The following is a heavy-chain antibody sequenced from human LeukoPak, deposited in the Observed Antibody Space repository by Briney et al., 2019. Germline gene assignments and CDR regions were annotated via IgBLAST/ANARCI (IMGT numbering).Heavy chain of an antibody. Sequence: GASVKVSCKASGGTFSSYAISWVRQAPGQGLEWMGGIIPIFGTANYAQKFQGRVTITADESTSTAYMEPSSLRSEDTAVYYCASDLFDIRGLGLRYFDWLGTAFGYWGQGTLVTVSS. CDR3: ASDLFDIRGLGLRYFDWLGTAFGY. CDR2: IIPIFGTA. D-gene: IGHD3-9*01. V-gene: IGHV1-69*13. CDR1: GGTFSSYA. J-gene: IGHJ4*02.